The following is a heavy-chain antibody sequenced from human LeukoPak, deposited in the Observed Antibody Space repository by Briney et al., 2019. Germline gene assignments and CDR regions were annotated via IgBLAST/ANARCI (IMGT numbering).Heavy chain of an antibody. J-gene: IGHJ4*02. V-gene: IGHV3-9*01. D-gene: IGHD4-17*01. CDR1: GFTFDDYA. Sequence: PGRSLRLSCAASGFTFDDYAMHWVRQALGKGLEWVSGISWNSGSIGYADSVKGRFTISRDNAKNSLYLQMNSLRADDTAVYYCARGIRDDGPGNLDYWGQGTLVTVSS. CDR3: ARGIRDDGPGNLDY. CDR2: ISWNSGSI.